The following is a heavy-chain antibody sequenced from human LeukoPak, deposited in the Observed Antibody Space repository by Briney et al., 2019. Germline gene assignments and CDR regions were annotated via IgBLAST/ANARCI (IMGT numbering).Heavy chain of an antibody. CDR1: GGSISSDDYY. CDR2: IYHSGST. D-gene: IGHD2-2*02. V-gene: IGHV4-30-2*01. J-gene: IGHJ6*03. Sequence: PSQTLSLTCTVSGGSISSDDYYWSWIRQPPGKGLEWIGYIYHSGSTYYNPSLKSRVTISVDRSKNQFSLKLTSVTAADTAVYYCASVPAAIDYYYYMDVWAKGPRSPSP. CDR3: ASVPAAIDYYYYMDV.